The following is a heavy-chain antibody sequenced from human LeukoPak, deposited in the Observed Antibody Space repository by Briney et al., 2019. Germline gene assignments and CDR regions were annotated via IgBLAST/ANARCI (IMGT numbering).Heavy chain of an antibody. J-gene: IGHJ6*02. CDR2: INHSGST. CDR1: GGSFSGYY. CDR3: ARGGSSRTYYHYYYGMDV. Sequence: SETLSLTCAVYGGSFSGYYWSWIRQPPGKGLEWIGEINHSGSTNYNPSLKSRVTISVDTSKNQFSLKLSSVTAADTAVYYCARGGSSRTYYHYYYGMDVWGQGTTVTVSS. V-gene: IGHV4-34*01. D-gene: IGHD6-13*01.